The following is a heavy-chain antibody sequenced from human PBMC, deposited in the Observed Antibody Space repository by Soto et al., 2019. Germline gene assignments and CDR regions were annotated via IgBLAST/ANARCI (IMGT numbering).Heavy chain of an antibody. V-gene: IGHV1-18*01. D-gene: IGHD4-17*01. CDR2: ISAYNGNT. J-gene: IGHJ4*02. CDR1: GYTFTSYG. Sequence: GASVKVSCKASGYTFTSYGISWVRQAPGQGLEWMGWISAYNGNTNYAQKLQGRVTMTTDTSTSTAYMELRSLRSDDTAVYYCARDVEDDYGDYAGPAYWGQGTLVTVSS. CDR3: ARDVEDDYGDYAGPAY.